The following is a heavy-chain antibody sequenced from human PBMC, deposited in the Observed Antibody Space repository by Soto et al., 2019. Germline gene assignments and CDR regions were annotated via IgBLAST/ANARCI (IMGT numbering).Heavy chain of an antibody. CDR2: ISAYNGNT. CDR1: GYTFTSYG. CDR3: VRVRRQGGTWYNSYCMDV. J-gene: IGHJ6*02. Sequence: ASVKVSCKASGYTFTSYGISWVRQAPGQGLEWMGWISAYNGNTNFAQKLQGRVSLTTDTSSTTAYMELRSLTSDDTAVYYCVRVRRQGGTWYNSYCMDVWGQGTPVTVSS. V-gene: IGHV1-18*01. D-gene: IGHD1-1*01.